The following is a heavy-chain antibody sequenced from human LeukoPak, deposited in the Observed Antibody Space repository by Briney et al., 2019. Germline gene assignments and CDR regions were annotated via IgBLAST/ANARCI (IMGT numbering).Heavy chain of an antibody. CDR3: ARVHGGYSYAFDY. CDR1: GFTVSSNY. Sequence: SGGSLRLSCAASGFTVSSNYMSSVRQAPGKGLEWVSGIYSGGSTYYADSVKGRFTISRDNSKNTLYLKMNSLRAEDTAVYYCARVHGGYSYAFDYWGQGTLVTVSS. V-gene: IGHV3-66*02. J-gene: IGHJ4*02. D-gene: IGHD5-18*01. CDR2: IYSGGST.